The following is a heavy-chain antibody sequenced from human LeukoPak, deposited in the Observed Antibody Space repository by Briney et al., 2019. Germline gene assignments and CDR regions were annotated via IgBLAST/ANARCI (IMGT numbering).Heavy chain of an antibody. D-gene: IGHD3-22*01. CDR2: ITFSSSII. CDR3: ARASVNYYDSSGYWAFDY. J-gene: IGHJ4*02. V-gene: IGHV3-48*04. CDR1: GFTFSSYS. Sequence: PGGSLRLSCAASGFTFSSYSMNWVRQAPGKGLEWVSYITFSSSIIYYADSVKGRFTISRDNAKNSLYLQMNSLRAEDTAVYYCARASVNYYDSSGYWAFDYWGQGTLVTVSS.